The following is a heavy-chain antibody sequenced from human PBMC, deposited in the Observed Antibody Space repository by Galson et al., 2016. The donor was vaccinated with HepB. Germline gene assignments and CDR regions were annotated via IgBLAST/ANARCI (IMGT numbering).Heavy chain of an antibody. J-gene: IGHJ4*02. CDR2: IKEDGSHK. CDR1: GFTLSSYS. D-gene: IGHD2-21*02. Sequence: SLRLSCAASGFTLSSYSMNWVRQAPGKGLEWVANIKEDGSHKYYMDSVKGRFTISRDNAKNSLYLQMDNLRAEDTAVYYCARDPLAYCGGDCGYFDYWGQGTLVTVSS. V-gene: IGHV3-7*03. CDR3: ARDPLAYCGGDCGYFDY.